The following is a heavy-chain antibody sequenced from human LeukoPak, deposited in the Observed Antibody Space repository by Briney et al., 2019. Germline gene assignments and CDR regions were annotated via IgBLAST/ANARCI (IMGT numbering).Heavy chain of an antibody. Sequence: SETLSLTCTVSGGSISSYYWSWIRQPPGKGLEWIGYIYYSGSTNYNPSLKSRVTISVDTSKNQFPLKLSSVTAADTAVYYCARVAYYYDSSGYSHAFDIWGQGTMVTVSS. CDR2: IYYSGST. J-gene: IGHJ3*02. V-gene: IGHV4-59*01. CDR1: GGSISSYY. D-gene: IGHD3-22*01. CDR3: ARVAYYYDSSGYSHAFDI.